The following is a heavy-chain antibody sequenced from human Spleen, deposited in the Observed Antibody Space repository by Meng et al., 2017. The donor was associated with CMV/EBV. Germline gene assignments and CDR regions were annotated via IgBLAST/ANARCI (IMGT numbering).Heavy chain of an antibody. D-gene: IGHD3-22*01. Sequence: ASVKVSCKASGYTFTNYYLHWVRQAPGQGFEWMGIIEPSGTSYAQNFQGRVTVTRDTSTRTVYMELSSLKSEDTAVYYCARGLFSGYNLWGQGTLVTVSS. CDR2: IEPSGT. J-gene: IGHJ4*02. CDR3: ARGLFSGYNL. CDR1: GYTFTNYY. V-gene: IGHV1-46*01.